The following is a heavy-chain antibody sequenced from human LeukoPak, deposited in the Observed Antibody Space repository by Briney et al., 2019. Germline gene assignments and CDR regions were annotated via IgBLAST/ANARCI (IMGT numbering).Heavy chain of an antibody. Sequence: GGSLRLSCAASGFTFSSYEMNWVRQAPGKGLEWVSYISSSGSTIYYADSVKGRFTISRDNAKNSLYLQMNSLRAEDTAVYYCARDCNYGSGRSAFDIWGQGAMVTVSS. CDR3: ARDCNYGSGRSAFDI. CDR2: ISSSGSTI. CDR1: GFTFSSYE. V-gene: IGHV3-48*03. D-gene: IGHD3-10*01. J-gene: IGHJ3*02.